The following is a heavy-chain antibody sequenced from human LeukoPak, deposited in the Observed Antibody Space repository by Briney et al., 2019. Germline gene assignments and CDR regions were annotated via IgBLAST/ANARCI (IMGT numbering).Heavy chain of an antibody. V-gene: IGHV4-30-4*08. D-gene: IGHD6-13*01. CDR3: ARAIGLGSSDRYYFAY. CDR1: GGSISSGDYY. J-gene: IGHJ4*02. Sequence: PSETLSLTCIVSGGSISSGDYYWSWIRQPPGKGLEWIGYIYYSGSTYYNPSLKSRVTISVDTSKNQFSLKLSSVTAADTAVYYCARAIGLGSSDRYYFAYWGQGTLVTVSS. CDR2: IYYSGST.